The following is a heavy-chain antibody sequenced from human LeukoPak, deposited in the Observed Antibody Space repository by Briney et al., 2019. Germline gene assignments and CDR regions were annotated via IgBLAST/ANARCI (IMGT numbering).Heavy chain of an antibody. CDR3: ARDLDGYWVDP. J-gene: IGHJ5*02. CDR1: GYTFTSYY. Sequence: ASVKVSCKASGYTFTSYYMHWVRQAPGQGLEWMGLINPTGGSTGYAQKFQGRVTMTRDMSTSTDYMELSSLRAEDTAVYYCARDLDGYWVDPWGQGTLVTVSS. D-gene: IGHD1-1*01. CDR2: INPTGGST. V-gene: IGHV1-46*01.